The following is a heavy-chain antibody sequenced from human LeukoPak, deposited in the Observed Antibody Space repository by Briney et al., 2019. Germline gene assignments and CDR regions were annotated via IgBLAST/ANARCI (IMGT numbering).Heavy chain of an antibody. CDR3: ARGAADYGLDYFDY. D-gene: IGHD4-17*01. CDR1: GYTFTSYG. CDR2: ISAYNGNT. V-gene: IGHV1-18*01. Sequence: ASVKVSCKASGYTFTSYGISWVRQAPGQGLEWMGWISAYNGNTNYAQKLQGRVTITRDTSASTAYMELSSLRSEDTAVYYCARGAADYGLDYFDYWGQGTLVTVSS. J-gene: IGHJ4*02.